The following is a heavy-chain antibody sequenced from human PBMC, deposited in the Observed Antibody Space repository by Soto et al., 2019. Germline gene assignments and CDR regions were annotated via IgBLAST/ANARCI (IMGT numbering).Heavy chain of an antibody. CDR1: GFTVSSNY. D-gene: IGHD2-2*01. Sequence: EVQLVESGGGLVQPGGSLRLSCAASGFTVSSNYMSWVRQAPGKGLEWVSVIYSGGSTYYADSVKGRFTISRHNSKNTLYLQMNSLRAEDTAVYYCARGGYCSSTSCYADYYFDYWGQGTLVTVSS. CDR3: ARGGYCSSTSCYADYYFDY. J-gene: IGHJ4*02. CDR2: IYSGGST. V-gene: IGHV3-53*04.